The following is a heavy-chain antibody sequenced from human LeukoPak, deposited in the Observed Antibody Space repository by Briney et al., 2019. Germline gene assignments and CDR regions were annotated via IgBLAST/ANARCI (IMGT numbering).Heavy chain of an antibody. CDR2: ISYDGSNK. Sequence: HGGSLRLSCAASGFTFSSYAMHWVRQAPGKELEWVAVISYDGSNKYYADSVKGRFTISRDNSKNTLYLQMNSLRAGDTAVYYCATDYGDSLNYWGQGTLVTVSS. J-gene: IGHJ4*02. V-gene: IGHV3-30-3*01. CDR3: ATDYGDSLNY. D-gene: IGHD4-17*01. CDR1: GFTFSSYA.